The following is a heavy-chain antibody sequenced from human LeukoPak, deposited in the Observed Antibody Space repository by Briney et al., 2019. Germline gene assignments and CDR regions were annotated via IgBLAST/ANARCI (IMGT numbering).Heavy chain of an antibody. V-gene: IGHV4-59*01. CDR2: IYYSWST. Sequence: SEPLSLTCSVSGGSISSYYWSWIRQPPGKGLEWIGYIYYSWSTDYNPSLKSRVTISVDTSKNQFSLKLSSVTAADTAVYYCARVMGDYYDSGGYYRRSDVFDIWGQGTMLTVSS. CDR3: ARVMGDYYDSGGYYRRSDVFDI. CDR1: GGSISSYY. J-gene: IGHJ3*02. D-gene: IGHD3-22*01.